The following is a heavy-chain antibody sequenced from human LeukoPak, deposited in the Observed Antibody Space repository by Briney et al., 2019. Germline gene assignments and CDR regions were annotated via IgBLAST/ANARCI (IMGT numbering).Heavy chain of an antibody. CDR2: IYPGDSNT. Sequence: GESLKISCKGSGYSFANSWIAWVRPMPGTGLEWMGIIYPGDSNTYYSPSFQGQVSISADRSITTAYLQWSSLKASDTAMYFCATARAVYDTSADYAYYFDYWGQGILVTVSS. D-gene: IGHD3-22*01. J-gene: IGHJ4*02. CDR1: GYSFANSW. V-gene: IGHV5-51*01. CDR3: ATARAVYDTSADYAYYFDY.